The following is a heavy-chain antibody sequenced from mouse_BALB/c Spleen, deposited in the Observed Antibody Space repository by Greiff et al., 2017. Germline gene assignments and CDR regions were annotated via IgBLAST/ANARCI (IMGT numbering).Heavy chain of an antibody. CDR1: GYTFTDYA. D-gene: IGHD1-1*01. CDR3: ARGSSFFYAMDY. CDR2: ISTYYGDA. Sequence: VQLQQSGAELVRPGVSVKISCKGSGYTFTDYAMHWVKQSHAKSLEWIGVISTYYGDASYNQKFKGKATMTVDKSSSTAYMELARLTSEDSAIYYCARGSSFFYAMDYWGQGTSVTVSS. J-gene: IGHJ4*01. V-gene: IGHV1S137*01.